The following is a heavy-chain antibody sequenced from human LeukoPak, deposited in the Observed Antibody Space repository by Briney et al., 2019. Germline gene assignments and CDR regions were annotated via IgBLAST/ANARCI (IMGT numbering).Heavy chain of an antibody. D-gene: IGHD5/OR15-5a*01. CDR1: GLTFSSYA. CDR3: ARGRSTMSDY. Sequence: GGSLRLSCAASGLTFSSYAMSWVRQAPGKGLEWVSVIYSGGSTYYADSVRGRFTISRDNSKNTLYLQMNSLRAEDTAVYYCARGRSTMSDYWGQGTLVTVSS. J-gene: IGHJ4*02. CDR2: IYSGGST. V-gene: IGHV3-66*01.